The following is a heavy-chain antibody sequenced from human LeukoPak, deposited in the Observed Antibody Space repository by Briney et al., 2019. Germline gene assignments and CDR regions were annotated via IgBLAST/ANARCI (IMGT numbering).Heavy chain of an antibody. D-gene: IGHD3-9*01. CDR1: GYTLTELS. J-gene: IGHJ6*02. CDR2: FDPEDGET. Sequence: ASVKVSCKVSGYTLTELSMHWVRQAPGKGLEWMGGFDPEDGETIYAQKFQGRVTMTEDTSTDTAYMELSSLRSEDTAVYYCATRPLNYDILTGYYYYYGMDVWGQGTTVTVSS. CDR3: ATRPLNYDILTGYYYYYGMDV. V-gene: IGHV1-24*01.